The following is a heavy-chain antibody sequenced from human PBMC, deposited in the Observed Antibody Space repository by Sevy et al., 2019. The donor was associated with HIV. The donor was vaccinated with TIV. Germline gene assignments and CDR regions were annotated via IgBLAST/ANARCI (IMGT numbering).Heavy chain of an antibody. CDR2: ISYDGSNK. CDR3: ARDRELERRFQYYYGMDV. J-gene: IGHJ6*02. V-gene: IGHV3-30-3*01. CDR1: GFTFSSYA. Sequence: GGSLRLSCAASGFTFSSYAMHWVRQAPGKGLEWVAVISYDGSNKYYADSVKGRFTISRDNSKNTLYLQMNSLRAEDTAVYYCARDRELERRFQYYYGMDVWGQGTTVTVSS. D-gene: IGHD1-1*01.